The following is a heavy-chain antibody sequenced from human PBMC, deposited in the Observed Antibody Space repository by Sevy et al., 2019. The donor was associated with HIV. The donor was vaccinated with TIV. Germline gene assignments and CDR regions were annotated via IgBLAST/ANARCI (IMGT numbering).Heavy chain of an antibody. J-gene: IGHJ6*02. CDR2: ISSKTFGGTT. CDR3: TRIRGTISPLYYFGMDV. CDR1: GFTFGDYA. D-gene: IGHD3-10*01. V-gene: IGHV3-49*04. Sequence: GGSLRLSCTTSGFTFGDYAMSWVRQAPGEGLDWVGLISSKTFGGTTEYAASVKGRFSISRDDSKNIAYLQMNSLKNEDTAVYYCTRIRGTISPLYYFGMDVWGQGTTVTVSS.